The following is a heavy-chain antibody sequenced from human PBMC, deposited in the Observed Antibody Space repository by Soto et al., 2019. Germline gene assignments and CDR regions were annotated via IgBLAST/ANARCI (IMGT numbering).Heavy chain of an antibody. CDR2: IVPIFGTT. Sequence: QVQLVQSGAEVKKPGSSVKVSCKASGGTFSSYVISWVRQAPGQGLEWMGGIVPIFGTTDYAQKFHGRVMITADDSTSTAYMELSSLRPEDTAVYYCTRGIEGRPLVVAGFGFWGPGTLVTVSS. J-gene: IGHJ4*02. V-gene: IGHV1-69*01. CDR1: GGTFSSYV. D-gene: IGHD2-21*01. CDR3: TRGIEGRPLVVAGFGF.